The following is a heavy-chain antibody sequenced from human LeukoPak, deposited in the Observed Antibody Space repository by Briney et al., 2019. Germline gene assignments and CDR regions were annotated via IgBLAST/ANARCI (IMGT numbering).Heavy chain of an antibody. CDR2: ISHSGST. CDR1: GGSFSGYY. CDR3: ARGYYGDYVGGASYLDY. J-gene: IGHJ4*02. D-gene: IGHD4-17*01. Sequence: SETLSLTCAVYGGSFSGYYWSWIRQPPGKGLEWIGEISHSGSTNYNPSLKSRFTISVDTSKNQFSLKLSSVTAADTAVYYCARGYYGDYVGGASYLDYWGQGTLVTVSS. V-gene: IGHV4-34*01.